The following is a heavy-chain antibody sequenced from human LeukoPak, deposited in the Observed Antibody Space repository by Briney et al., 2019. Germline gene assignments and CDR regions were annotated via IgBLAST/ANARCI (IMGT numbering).Heavy chain of an antibody. V-gene: IGHV1-69*13. J-gene: IGHJ4*02. Sequence: ASVKVSCKASGGTFSSYATSWVRQAPGQGLEWMGGIIPIFGTANYAQKFQGRVTITADESTSTAYMELSSLRSEDTAVYYCARGSSSPKGNFDYWGQGTLVTVSS. CDR2: IIPIFGTA. CDR1: GGTFSSYA. CDR3: ARGSSSPKGNFDY. D-gene: IGHD2-15*01.